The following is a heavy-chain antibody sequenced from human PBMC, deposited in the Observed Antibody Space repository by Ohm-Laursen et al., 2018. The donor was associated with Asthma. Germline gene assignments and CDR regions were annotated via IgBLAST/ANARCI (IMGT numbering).Heavy chain of an antibody. CDR3: ARDSSTVTTYYYGMDV. D-gene: IGHD4-11*01. CDR2: ISTASTFI. V-gene: IGHV3-21*01. CDR1: GFTFSSYA. Sequence: SLRLSCAASGFTFSSYAMHWVRQAPGKGLEWVASISTASTFIYYADSVRGRFTISRDNSKNTLYLQMNSLRAEDTAVYYCARDSSTVTTYYYGMDVWGQGTTVTVSS. J-gene: IGHJ6*02.